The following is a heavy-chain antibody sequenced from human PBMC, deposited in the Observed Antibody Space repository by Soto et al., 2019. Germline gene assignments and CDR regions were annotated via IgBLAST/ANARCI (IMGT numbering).Heavy chain of an antibody. V-gene: IGHV1-18*01. CDR1: GYTFTSYG. CDR2: ISAYNGNT. CDR3: ARDRVTTINENYYYYYYMDV. J-gene: IGHJ6*03. D-gene: IGHD2-21*02. Sequence: QVQLVQSGAEVKKPGASVKVSCKASGYTFTSYGISWVRQAPGQGLEWMGWISAYNGNTNYAQKLQGRVTMTTDTSTSTAYMELRSLRSDDTAVYYCARDRVTTINENYYYYYYMDVWGKGTTVTVSS.